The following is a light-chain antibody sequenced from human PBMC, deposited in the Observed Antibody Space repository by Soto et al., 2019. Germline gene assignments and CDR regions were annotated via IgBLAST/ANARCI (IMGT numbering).Light chain of an antibody. CDR3: QSYDSSLRGLV. V-gene: IGLV1-40*01. Sequence: QSVLTQPPSVSGAPGQRVTISCTGSSSNIGADFDVHWYQQLPGTAPKLLIYGNSNRPSGVPDRFSGSKSGSSASLAITGLQAEDEADYYCQSYDSSLRGLVFGGGTKVTVL. J-gene: IGLJ3*02. CDR1: SSNIGADFD. CDR2: GNS.